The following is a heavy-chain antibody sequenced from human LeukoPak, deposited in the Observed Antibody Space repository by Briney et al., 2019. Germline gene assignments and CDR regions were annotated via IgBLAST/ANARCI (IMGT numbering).Heavy chain of an antibody. CDR2: VYYTGST. CDR1: GGSISIITYY. D-gene: IGHD6-13*01. J-gene: IGHJ4*02. CDR3: ARITGYSSSWQLDY. V-gene: IGHV4-39*07. Sequence: SETLSLTCAVSGGSISIITYYWGWIRQPPGKGLEWIGSVYYTGSTYYNPSLKSRVTISVDTSKNHFSLRLSSVTAADTAVYYCARITGYSSSWQLDYWGQGTLVTVSS.